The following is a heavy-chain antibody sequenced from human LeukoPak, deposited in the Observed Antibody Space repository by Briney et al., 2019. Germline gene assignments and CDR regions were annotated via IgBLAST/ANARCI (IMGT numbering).Heavy chain of an antibody. CDR3: ARGSSYYCSGGSCYSAY. Sequence: PGGSLRLSCAASGFTFSSYGMHWVRQAPGQGLEWVSTISGSGDSTYNADSVKGRFTISRDNSKNTLHLQMNSLRVEDTAIYYCARGSSYYCSGGSCYSAYWGQGTLVTVSS. V-gene: IGHV3-23*01. CDR2: ISGSGDST. J-gene: IGHJ4*02. CDR1: GFTFSSYG. D-gene: IGHD2-15*01.